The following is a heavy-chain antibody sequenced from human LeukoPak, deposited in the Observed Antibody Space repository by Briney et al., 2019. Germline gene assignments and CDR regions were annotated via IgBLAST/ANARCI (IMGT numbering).Heavy chain of an antibody. CDR1: GYTLTELS. D-gene: IGHD6-13*01. CDR3: ARDRPTGHPTKYSSSWSAW. V-gene: IGHV1-24*01. Sequence: GASVKVSCKVSGYTLTELSINWVRQAPGKGLEWMGGFVPEDGETIYAQKFQGRVTMTEDTSTDTAYMELSSLRSEDTAVYYCARDRPTGHPTKYSSSWSAWWGRGTLVTVSS. CDR2: FVPEDGET. J-gene: IGHJ4*02.